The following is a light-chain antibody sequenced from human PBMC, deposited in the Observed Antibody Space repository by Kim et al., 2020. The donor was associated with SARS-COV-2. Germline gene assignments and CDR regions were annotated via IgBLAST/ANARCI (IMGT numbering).Light chain of an antibody. Sequence: TAVTRSCPPSSARVGSKYVTCCHGLLRCTPTCVMYEDDQRPSGVPVRFSGSFDTSSTSASLTICDVKTGDEAVYYCQSFDTTTVVFGGGTQLTVL. V-gene: IGLV6-57*01. CDR3: QSFDTTTVV. CDR1: SARVGSKY. J-gene: IGLJ2*01. CDR2: EDD.